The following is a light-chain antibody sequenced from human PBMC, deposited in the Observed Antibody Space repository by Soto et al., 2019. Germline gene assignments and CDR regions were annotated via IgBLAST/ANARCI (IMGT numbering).Light chain of an antibody. CDR3: SSYTTTSPLV. CDR2: EVR. CDR1: NRDVGSYNL. Sequence: QSVLTQPASVSGSPGQSITIACTGTNRDVGSYNLVSWYQQRPGEAPKLIISEVRNRPSGISYRFTGSKSGNTASLTISGLQAEDEADYYCSSYTTTSPLVFGGGTKLTV. J-gene: IGLJ2*01. V-gene: IGLV2-14*01.